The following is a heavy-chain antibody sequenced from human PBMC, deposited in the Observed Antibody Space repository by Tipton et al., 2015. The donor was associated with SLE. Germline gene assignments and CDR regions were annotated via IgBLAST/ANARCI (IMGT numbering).Heavy chain of an antibody. Sequence: QLVQSGAEVKKPGASVKVSCKASGYTFTNYGISWVRQAPGQGLEWMGWISGYNGNTNYAQKLQGRVAMTTDTSTNTVYMELRSLRSEDTAVYYCAYVEMAPGGWFDPWGQGTLVTVSS. V-gene: IGHV1-18*01. CDR3: AYVEMAPGGWFDP. CDR1: GYTFTNYG. J-gene: IGHJ5*02. D-gene: IGHD5-24*01. CDR2: ISGYNGNT.